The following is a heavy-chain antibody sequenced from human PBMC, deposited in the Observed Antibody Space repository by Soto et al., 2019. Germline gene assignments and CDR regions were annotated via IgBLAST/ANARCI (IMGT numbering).Heavy chain of an antibody. CDR3: ARFRLGDYYYGMDG. D-gene: IGHD2-21*01. CDR1: VYTFTIYD. J-gene: IGHJ6*02. V-gene: IGHV1-8*02. Sequence: AASKVCCTSWVYTFTIYDINWVRPAPGQGLEWMGWMNPNSGNTGYAQKFQGRVTMTRNTSISTAYMELSSLRSEDTAVYYCARFRLGDYYYGMDGWGQGTTVNVS. CDR2: MNPNSGNT.